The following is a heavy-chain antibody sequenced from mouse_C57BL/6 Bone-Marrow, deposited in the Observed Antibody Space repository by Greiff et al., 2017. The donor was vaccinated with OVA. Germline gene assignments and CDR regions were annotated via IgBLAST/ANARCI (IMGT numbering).Heavy chain of an antibody. CDR1: GYTFTSYW. CDR2: IHPNSGST. J-gene: IGHJ4*01. V-gene: IGHV1-64*01. D-gene: IGHD1-1*01. Sequence: QVQLQQPGAELVKPGASVKLSCKASGYTFTSYWMHWVKQRPGQGLEWIGMIHPNSGSTNYNEKFKSKATLTVDKSSSTAYMQLSSLTSEDSAVYYCAREGITTVVATPFYAMDYWGQGTSVTVSS. CDR3: AREGITTVVATPFYAMDY.